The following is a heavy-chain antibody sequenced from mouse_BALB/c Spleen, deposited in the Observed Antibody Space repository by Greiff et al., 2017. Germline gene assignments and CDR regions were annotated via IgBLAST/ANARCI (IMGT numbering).Heavy chain of an antibody. CDR3: ARGGQLGPSFAY. V-gene: IGHV3-6*02. J-gene: IGHJ3*01. CDR2: ISYDGSN. CDR1: GYSITSGYY. D-gene: IGHD3-2*01. Sequence: ESGPGLVKPSQSLSLTCSVTGYSITSGYYWNWIRQFPGNKLEWMGYISYDGSNNYNPSLKNRISINRDTSKNQFFLKLNSVTTEDTATYYCARGGQLGPSFAYWGQGTLVTVSA.